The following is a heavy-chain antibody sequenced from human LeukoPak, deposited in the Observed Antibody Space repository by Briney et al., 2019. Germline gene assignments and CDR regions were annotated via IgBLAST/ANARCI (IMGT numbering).Heavy chain of an antibody. CDR3: AVVVVAATQFWFDP. J-gene: IGHJ5*02. V-gene: IGHV1-18*01. D-gene: IGHD2-15*01. Sequence: ASVKVSCKASGYTFTSYGISWVRQAPGQGLEWMGWISAYNGNTNYAQKLQGRVTMTTDTSTGTAYMELRSLRSDDTAVYYCAVVVVAATQFWFDPWGQGTLVTVSS. CDR2: ISAYNGNT. CDR1: GYTFTSYG.